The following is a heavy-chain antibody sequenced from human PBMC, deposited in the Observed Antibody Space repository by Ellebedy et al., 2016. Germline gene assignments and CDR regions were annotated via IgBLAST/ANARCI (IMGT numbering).Heavy chain of an antibody. CDR3: ARVALGHESSGYYGEYCFAL. D-gene: IGHD3-22*01. V-gene: IGHV4-4*02. CDR1: GGSISSNNW. J-gene: IGHJ5*02. CDR2: IYHSGST. Sequence: SETLSLTCAVSGGSISSNNWWSWVRQPPGKGLEWIGEIYHSGSTNYNPSLKSRVTILVDMSKNQFSLKLTSVTAADTAMYYCARVALGHESSGYYGEYCFALWGQGTLVTVSS.